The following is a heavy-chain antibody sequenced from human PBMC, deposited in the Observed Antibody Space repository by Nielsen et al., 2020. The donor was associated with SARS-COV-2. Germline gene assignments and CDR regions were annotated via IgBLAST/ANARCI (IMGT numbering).Heavy chain of an antibody. V-gene: IGHV3-30-3*01. J-gene: IGHJ4*02. D-gene: IGHD7-27*01. CDR1: GFTFSTYA. CDR2: KSYDGSEK. Sequence: GGSLRLSCAASGFTFSTYAMHWVRQAPGKGLEWVAVKSYDGSEKYFADSVKGRFTISRDNSKNTLYLHMNSLRAEDTAVYYCARGNGWGSYFDYWGQGTLVTVSS. CDR3: ARGNGWGSYFDY.